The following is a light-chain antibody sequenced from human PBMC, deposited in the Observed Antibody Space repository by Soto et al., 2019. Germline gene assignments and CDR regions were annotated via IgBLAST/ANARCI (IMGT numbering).Light chain of an antibody. CDR2: DVS. V-gene: IGLV2-11*01. CDR3: CSYAGSYTYV. J-gene: IGLJ1*01. CDR1: SSDVGGYNY. Sequence: QSVLTQPRSVSGSPGQSVTISCTGTSSDVGGYNYVSWYQQHPGKAPKLMIYDVSKRPSGAPDRFSGSKSGNTASLTISGLQAEAEADYYCCSYAGSYTYVFGNGTKLTV.